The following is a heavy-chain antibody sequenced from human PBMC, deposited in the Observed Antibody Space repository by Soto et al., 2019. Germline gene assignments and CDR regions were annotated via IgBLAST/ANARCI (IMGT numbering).Heavy chain of an antibody. V-gene: IGHV3-7*04. J-gene: IGHJ6*02. CDR3: ARDRQEVAVAGTPVGMDV. Sequence: EVQLVESGGGLVQPGGSLRLSCAASGFTFSSYWMSWVRQAPGKGLEWVANIKQDGSEKYYVDSVKGRFTISRDNAKNSXXRERNSLRAVDTGVYYCARDRQEVAVAGTPVGMDVWGQGTTV. CDR1: GFTFSSYW. D-gene: IGHD6-19*01. CDR2: IKQDGSEK.